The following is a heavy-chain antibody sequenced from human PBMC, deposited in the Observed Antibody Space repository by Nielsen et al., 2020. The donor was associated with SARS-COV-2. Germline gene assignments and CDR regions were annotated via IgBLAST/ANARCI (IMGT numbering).Heavy chain of an antibody. D-gene: IGHD2-21*02. J-gene: IGHJ4*02. V-gene: IGHV3-23*01. CDR2: ISGSGGST. Sequence: GESLKISCAASGLTFSSYAMSWVRQAPGKGLEWVSAISGSGGSTYYADSVKGRFTISRDNSKNTLYLQMNSLRAEDTAVYYCAKDCGGDCPFDYWGQGTLVTVSS. CDR3: AKDCGGDCPFDY. CDR1: GLTFSSYA.